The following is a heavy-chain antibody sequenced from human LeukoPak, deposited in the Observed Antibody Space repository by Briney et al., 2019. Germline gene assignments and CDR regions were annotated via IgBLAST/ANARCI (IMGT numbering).Heavy chain of an antibody. CDR1: GFTFSSYW. Sequence: PGGSLRLSCTASGFTFSSYWMHWVRQAPGKGLVWVSRINSDGGSTSYADSVKGRFTISRDNAKNTLYLQMNSLRAEDTAVYYCARTFAVWYFDLWGRGTLVTVSS. V-gene: IGHV3-74*01. D-gene: IGHD3-10*01. CDR2: INSDGGST. CDR3: ARTFAVWYFDL. J-gene: IGHJ2*01.